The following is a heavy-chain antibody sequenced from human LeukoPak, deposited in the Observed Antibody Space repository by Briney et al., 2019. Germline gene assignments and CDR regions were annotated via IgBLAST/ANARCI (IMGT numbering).Heavy chain of an antibody. J-gene: IGHJ4*02. Sequence: PGGSLRLSCAASGFSFSSYGMHWVRRGPGKGLEWVATISYDGSNKYYADSVKGRFTISRDNSKNTLYLQMNSLRAEDTALYYCAKDAVFGDYEWVFDYWGQGTLVTVSS. CDR3: AKDAVFGDYEWVFDY. CDR2: ISYDGSNK. CDR1: GFSFSSYG. D-gene: IGHD4-17*01. V-gene: IGHV3-30*18.